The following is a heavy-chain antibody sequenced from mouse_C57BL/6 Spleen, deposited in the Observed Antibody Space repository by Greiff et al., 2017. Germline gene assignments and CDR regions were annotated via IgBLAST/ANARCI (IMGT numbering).Heavy chain of an antibody. D-gene: IGHD4-1*01. CDR2: IYPGSGNT. CDR3: ARSDWDGYFDY. CDR1: GYTFTDYY. J-gene: IGHJ2*01. Sequence: LQESGAELVRPGASVKLSCKASGYTFTDYYINWVKQRPGQGLEWIARIYPGSGNTYYNEKFKGKATLTAEKSSSTAYMQLSSLTSEDSAVYFCARSDWDGYFDYWGQGTTLTVSS. V-gene: IGHV1-76*01.